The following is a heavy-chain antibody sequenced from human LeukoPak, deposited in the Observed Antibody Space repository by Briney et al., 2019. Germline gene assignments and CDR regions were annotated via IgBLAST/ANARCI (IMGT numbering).Heavy chain of an antibody. CDR1: GFTFSGSA. CDR2: IRSKANSYAT. D-gene: IGHD4-17*01. V-gene: IGHV3-73*01. CDR3: TSSSYGDSPTDY. J-gene: IGHJ4*02. Sequence: GGSLRLSCAASGFTFSGSAMHWVRQASGKGLEWVGRIRSKANSYATAYAASVKGRFTISRDDSKNTAYLQMNSPKTADTAVYYCTSSSYGDSPTDYWGQGTLVTVSS.